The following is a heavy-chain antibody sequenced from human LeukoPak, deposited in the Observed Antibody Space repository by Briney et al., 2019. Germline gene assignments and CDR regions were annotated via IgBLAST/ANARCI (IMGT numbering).Heavy chain of an antibody. Sequence: TGGSLRLSCAASGFTFSSYSMNWVRQAPGKGLEWVSSISSSSSYTYYADSVKGRFTISRDNAKNSLYLQMNSLRAEDTAVYYCARDRYRQQLDNNWFDPWGQGTLVTVSS. J-gene: IGHJ5*02. CDR1: GFTFSSYS. D-gene: IGHD6-13*01. CDR3: ARDRYRQQLDNNWFDP. CDR2: ISSSSSYT. V-gene: IGHV3-21*01.